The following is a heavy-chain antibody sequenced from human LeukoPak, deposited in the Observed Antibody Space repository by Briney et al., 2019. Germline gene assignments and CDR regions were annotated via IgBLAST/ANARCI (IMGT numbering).Heavy chain of an antibody. CDR2: VRNDGFDT. CDR3: TRRLDY. V-gene: IGHV3-30*02. Sequence: PGGSLRLSCVTSGLTFTNHGFHWLRQAAGKGLEWVAFVRNDGFDTYHSNSVKGRFSISRDDSRNTVYLQMNSLTAEDTAVYYCTRRLDYWGQGTLVTISS. J-gene: IGHJ4*02. CDR1: GLTFTNHG.